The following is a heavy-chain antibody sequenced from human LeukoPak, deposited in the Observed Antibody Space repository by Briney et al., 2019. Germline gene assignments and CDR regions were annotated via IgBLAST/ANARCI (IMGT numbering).Heavy chain of an antibody. V-gene: IGHV3-23*01. Sequence: GGSLRLSCAASGFTFSSYWMSWVRQALGKGLEWVSTISGGGGSTYYADSVKGRFTISRDNSKNTLYLQMNSLRAEDTAVYYCAKDLSYDRAHYFDYWGQGTLVTVSS. CDR1: GFTFSSYW. CDR3: AKDLSYDRAHYFDY. J-gene: IGHJ4*02. D-gene: IGHD3-22*01. CDR2: ISGGGGST.